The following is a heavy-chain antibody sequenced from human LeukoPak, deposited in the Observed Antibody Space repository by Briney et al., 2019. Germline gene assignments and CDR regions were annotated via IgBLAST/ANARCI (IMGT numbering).Heavy chain of an antibody. J-gene: IGHJ4*02. V-gene: IGHV3-23*01. CDR1: GFTFSSYA. Sequence: GGSLRLSGAASGFTFSSYAMSWVRQAPGKGLEWVSAISGSGGSTYYADSVKGRFTISRDNSKNTLYLQMNSLRAEDTAVYYCAKDKWELHKPFFYDYWGQGTLVTVSS. CDR3: AKDKWELHKPFFYDY. D-gene: IGHD1-26*01. CDR2: ISGSGGST.